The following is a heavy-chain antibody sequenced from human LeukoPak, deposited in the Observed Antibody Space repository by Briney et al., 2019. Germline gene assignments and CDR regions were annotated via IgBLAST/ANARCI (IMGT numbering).Heavy chain of an antibody. CDR3: ARVFRYDSSFDY. Sequence: ASVKVSCKASGYTFTGYYMHWVRQAPGQGLEWMGWINPNSGGTNYAQKFQGRVTMTRDTSISTAYMELRSLRSDDTAVYYCARVFRYDSSFDYWGQGTLVTVSS. CDR2: INPNSGGT. V-gene: IGHV1-2*02. D-gene: IGHD3-22*01. CDR1: GYTFTGYY. J-gene: IGHJ4*02.